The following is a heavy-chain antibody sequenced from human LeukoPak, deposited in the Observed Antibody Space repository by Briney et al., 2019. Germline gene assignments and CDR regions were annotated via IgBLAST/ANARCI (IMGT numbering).Heavy chain of an antibody. J-gene: IGHJ4*02. CDR2: TNTNTGDP. D-gene: IGHD6-19*01. Sequence: GASVKVSCKASGYTFTGYIMHWVRQAPGQGLEWMGWTNTNTGDPTYAQGFTGRFVFSLDTSVSTAYLQISSLKAEDTAVYYCARDSVAGTNDYWGQEALVTVSS. V-gene: IGHV7-4-1*02. CDR3: ARDSVAGTNDY. CDR1: GYTFTGYI.